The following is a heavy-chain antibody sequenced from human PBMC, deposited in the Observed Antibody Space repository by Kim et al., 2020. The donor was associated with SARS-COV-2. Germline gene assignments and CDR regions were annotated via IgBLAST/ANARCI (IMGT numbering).Heavy chain of an antibody. CDR3: ARGRGYYDSSGYYYATRYDSDI. CDR2: IYHSGST. J-gene: IGHJ3*02. D-gene: IGHD3-22*01. CDR1: GGSISSSNW. V-gene: IGHV4-4*02. Sequence: SETLSLTCAVSGGSISSSNWWSWVRQPPGKGLEWIGEIYHSGSTNYNPSLKSRVTISVDKSKNQFSLKLSSVTAADTAVYYCARGRGYYDSSGYYYATRYDSDIWGQGTMVTVSS.